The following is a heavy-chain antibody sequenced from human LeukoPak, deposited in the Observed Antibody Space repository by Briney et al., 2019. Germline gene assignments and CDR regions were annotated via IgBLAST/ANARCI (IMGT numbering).Heavy chain of an antibody. D-gene: IGHD2-21*02. J-gene: IGHJ2*01. Sequence: SVKVSCKTSGGSIMNYAISWVRQAPGQGLEWMGVIIPIFGTSNYAQKSQDRVTITADKSTNTANMELSSLRSEDTAVYYCAKVAAAIPRWYFDLWGRGTLVTVSS. CDR1: GGSIMNYA. CDR3: AKVAAAIPRWYFDL. V-gene: IGHV1-69*06. CDR2: IIPIFGTS.